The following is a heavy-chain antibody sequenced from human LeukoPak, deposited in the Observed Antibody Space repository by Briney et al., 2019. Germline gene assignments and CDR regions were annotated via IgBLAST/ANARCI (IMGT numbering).Heavy chain of an antibody. CDR2: FDPEDGET. Sequence: ASVKVSCKVSGYTLTELSMHWVRQAPGKGPEWMGGFDPEDGETIYAQKFQGRVTMTEDTSTDTAYMELSSLRSEDTAVYYCAMSRRRSGYYYVWATRGNWFDPWGQGILVTVSS. D-gene: IGHD3-22*01. V-gene: IGHV1-24*01. J-gene: IGHJ5*02. CDR1: GYTLTELS. CDR3: AMSRRRSGYYYVWATRGNWFDP.